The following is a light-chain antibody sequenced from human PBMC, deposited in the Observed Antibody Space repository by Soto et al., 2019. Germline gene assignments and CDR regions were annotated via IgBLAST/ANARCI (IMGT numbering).Light chain of an antibody. CDR3: QQYNSYRT. V-gene: IGKV1-5*03. J-gene: IGKJ1*01. CDR1: QSISSW. CDR2: KAS. Sequence: DIQMTQSPSTLSASLGDRVTITCRASQSISSWLAWYQQKPGKAPKLLIRKASTLESGVPSRFSGSASGTEFTLTISSLQPDGFATYYCQQYNSYRTFGQGTKVEI.